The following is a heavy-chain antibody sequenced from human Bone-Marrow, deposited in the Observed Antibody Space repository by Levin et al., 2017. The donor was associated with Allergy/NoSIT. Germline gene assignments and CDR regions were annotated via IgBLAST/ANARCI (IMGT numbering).Heavy chain of an antibody. J-gene: IGHJ4*02. Sequence: SSETLSLTCSVSGVSVSNSRYYWAWIRQPPGKRLEWIGTIYYSGSSDYNPSLKSRVTMSLETSTNQFSLNLKSVTAADTAVYYCARLADYVWGSFRTDFDYWGQGTRVSVSS. V-gene: IGHV4-39*01. CDR3: ARLADYVWGSFRTDFDY. CDR2: IYYSGSS. D-gene: IGHD3-16*02. CDR1: GVSVSNSRYY.